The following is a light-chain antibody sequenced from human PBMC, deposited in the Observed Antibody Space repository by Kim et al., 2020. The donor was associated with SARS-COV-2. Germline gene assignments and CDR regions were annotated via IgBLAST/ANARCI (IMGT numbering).Light chain of an antibody. CDR2: RAS. Sequence: LSPGGRATLSCRASQSVTRNFLAWYQQKPGQAPRLLIYRASTRATGTPDTFSGSGSGTDFTLTISRLESEDFAVYYCQQYGNSPYTFGQGTKLEI. V-gene: IGKV3-20*01. J-gene: IGKJ2*01. CDR1: QSVTRNF. CDR3: QQYGNSPYT.